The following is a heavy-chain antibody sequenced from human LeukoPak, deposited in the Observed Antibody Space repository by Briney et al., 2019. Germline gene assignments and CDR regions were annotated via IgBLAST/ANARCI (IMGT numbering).Heavy chain of an antibody. CDR1: GFTFSNYW. CDR2: IKQDGSEK. V-gene: IGHV3-7*01. Sequence: GGSLRLSCAASGFTFSNYWMSWVRQAPGKGLEWVANIKQDGSEKYQVDSVKGRFTISRDNAKKSLYLQMNSLRAEDTAVYYCARGTPDSTFDYWGQGTLVTVSS. J-gene: IGHJ4*02. D-gene: IGHD2-2*01. CDR3: ARGTPDSTFDY.